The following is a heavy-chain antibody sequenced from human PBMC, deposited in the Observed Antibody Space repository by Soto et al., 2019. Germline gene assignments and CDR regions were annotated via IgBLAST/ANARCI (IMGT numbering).Heavy chain of an antibody. Sequence: QVQLVESGGGVVQPGRSLRLSCAASGFTFSSYAMHWVRQAPGKGLEWVAVISYDGSNKYYADSVKGRFTISRDNSKNTLYLQMNSLRAEDTAVYYWAREGAAAGQFDYWGQGTLVTVSS. CDR1: GFTFSSYA. V-gene: IGHV3-30-3*01. CDR2: ISYDGSNK. CDR3: AREGAAAGQFDY. D-gene: IGHD6-13*01. J-gene: IGHJ4*02.